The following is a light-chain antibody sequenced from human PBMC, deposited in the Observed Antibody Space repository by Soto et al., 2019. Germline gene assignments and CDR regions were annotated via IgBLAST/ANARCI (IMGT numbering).Light chain of an antibody. V-gene: IGKV1D-16*01. CDR3: QQYNSYPPT. CDR1: QGISSW. Sequence: DIQMTQSPSSLSASVGDRVTITCRASQGISSWLAWYQQKPEKAPKSLIYAASSVQSGVPSRFSGSGSGTACTLTISSLQPDDFATYYCQQYNSYPPTFGPGTKVAI. CDR2: AAS. J-gene: IGKJ3*01.